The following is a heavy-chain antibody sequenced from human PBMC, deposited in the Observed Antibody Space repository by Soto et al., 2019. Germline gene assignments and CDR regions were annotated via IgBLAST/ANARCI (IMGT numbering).Heavy chain of an antibody. CDR1: GYTFTSYD. Sequence: QVQLVQSGAEVKKPGASVKVSCKASGYTFTSYDFNWGRQATGQGLEWLGWMNPNSGTTGYAQRFQGRVTMTRNTAISTAYMELSSLRSEDTAMYYCARVACTCCRCYYDYWGQGTLVTVSS. CDR2: MNPNSGTT. J-gene: IGHJ4*02. V-gene: IGHV1-8*01. D-gene: IGHD6-19*01. CDR3: ARVACTCCRCYYDY.